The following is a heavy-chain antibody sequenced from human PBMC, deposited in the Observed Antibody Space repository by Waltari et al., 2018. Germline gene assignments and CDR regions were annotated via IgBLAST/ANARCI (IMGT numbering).Heavy chain of an antibody. D-gene: IGHD6-13*01. V-gene: IGHV4-61*09. CDR1: GGSISSGSYS. J-gene: IGHJ4*02. CDR2: IYTSGST. Sequence: QVQLQESGPGLVKPSQTLSLTCTVSGGSISSGSYSWSWIRQPAGKGLEWIGDIYTSGSTNYTPSLKGRVTISVDTSKNQFSLKLSSVTAADTAVYYCAIGGRVSSWFDYWGQGTLVTVSS. CDR3: AIGGRVSSWFDY.